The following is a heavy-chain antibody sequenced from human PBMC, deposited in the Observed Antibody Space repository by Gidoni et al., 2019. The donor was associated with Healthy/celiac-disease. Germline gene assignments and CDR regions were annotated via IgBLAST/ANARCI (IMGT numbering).Heavy chain of an antibody. J-gene: IGHJ6*02. CDR1: GFTFSSYG. CDR3: AKAGPGYYGMDV. Sequence: QVQLVESGGGVVQPGRSLRLSCAASGFTFSSYGMHWVRQAPGKGLEWVAVISYDGSNNYYADSVKGRFTISRDNSKNTLYLQMNSLRAEDTAVYYCAKAGPGYYGMDVWGQGTTVTVSS. CDR2: ISYDGSNN. V-gene: IGHV3-30*18.